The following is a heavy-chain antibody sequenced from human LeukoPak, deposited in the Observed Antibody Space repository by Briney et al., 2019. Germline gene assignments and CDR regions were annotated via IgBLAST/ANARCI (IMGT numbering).Heavy chain of an antibody. CDR3: ARILPHYYDSSGYYSTVPNWFDP. Sequence: SQTPSLTCTVSGGSISSGGYYWSWIRQHPGKGLEWLGYIYYSGSTNYNPSLKSRVTISVDTSKNQFSLKLSSVTAADTAVYYCARILPHYYDSSGYYSTVPNWFDPWGQGTLVTVSS. D-gene: IGHD3-22*01. J-gene: IGHJ5*02. CDR1: GGSISSGGYY. CDR2: IYYSGST. V-gene: IGHV4-61*08.